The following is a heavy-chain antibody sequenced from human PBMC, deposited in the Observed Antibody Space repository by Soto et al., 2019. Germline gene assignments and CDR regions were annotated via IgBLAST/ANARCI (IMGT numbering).Heavy chain of an antibody. CDR1: GFTFSRNW. V-gene: IGHV3-7*04. J-gene: IGHJ4*02. D-gene: IGHD2-2*01. Sequence: GGSLRLSCVGSGFTFSRNWMTWVRQAPGKGLEWVGNIRQDGSEKNYVDSVKGRFTISRDNAKNSLYLQMNSLRAEDTAVYYCAREIVVARGASYFDYWGPGTLVTVSS. CDR3: AREIVVARGASYFDY. CDR2: IRQDGSEK.